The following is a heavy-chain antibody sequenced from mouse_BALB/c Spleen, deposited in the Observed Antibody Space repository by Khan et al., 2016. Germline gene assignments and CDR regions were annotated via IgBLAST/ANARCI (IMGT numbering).Heavy chain of an antibody. CDR3: ARKSFYGNYVYYFDY. J-gene: IGHJ2*01. D-gene: IGHD2-1*01. CDR2: IHHGSGGS. CDR1: GYAFTNYL. Sequence: QVQLQQPGAELVRPGTSVKVSCKASGYAFTNYLIEWVKQRPGQGLEWNGLIHHGSGGSNYNEKFKGKATLTADKSSSTAYMQLSSLTSDDYAVYFWARKSFYGNYVYYFDYWCQGTTLTVSS. V-gene: IGHV1-54*01.